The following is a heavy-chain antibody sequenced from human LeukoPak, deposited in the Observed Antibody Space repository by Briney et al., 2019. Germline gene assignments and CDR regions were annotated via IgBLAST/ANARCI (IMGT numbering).Heavy chain of an antibody. CDR3: AKPKAYYDSSGYEV. J-gene: IGHJ4*02. V-gene: IGHV3-23*01. Sequence: GGSLRLSCAASGFTFSSYAMSWVRQTPGKGLEWVSAISGSGGSTYYAESVKGRFTISRDNSKNTLYLQMNSLRAEDTAVYYSAKPKAYYDSSGYEVWGQGTLVTVSS. CDR2: ISGSGGST. CDR1: GFTFSSYA. D-gene: IGHD3-22*01.